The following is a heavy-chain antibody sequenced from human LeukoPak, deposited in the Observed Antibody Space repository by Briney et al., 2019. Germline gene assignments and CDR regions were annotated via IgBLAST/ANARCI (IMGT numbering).Heavy chain of an antibody. V-gene: IGHV4-30-4*08. CDR3: ARGAVGGGYFDY. D-gene: IGHD3-10*01. CDR2: IYYSGST. Sequence: SETLSFTCTVSGGSISSGDYYWSWIRQPPGKGLEWIGYIYYSGSTYYNPSLKSRVTISVDTSKNQFSLKLSSVTAADTAVYYCARGAVGGGYFDYWGQGTLVTVSS. J-gene: IGHJ4*02. CDR1: GGSISSGDYY.